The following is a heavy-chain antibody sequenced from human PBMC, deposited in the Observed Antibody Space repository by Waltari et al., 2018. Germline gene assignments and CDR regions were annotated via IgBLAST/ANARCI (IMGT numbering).Heavy chain of an antibody. Sequence: QAQLVESGGGVVQPGRSLRLSCAASGFTFNNYGIHWVRQAPGKGLEWVAVIWHDGSKKYYADSVRGRFTISRDNSKNTAYLQMDSLRVEDTALYYCAANFDLWGQGTLVTVSA. CDR1: GFTFNNYG. J-gene: IGHJ4*02. CDR3: AANFDL. V-gene: IGHV3-33*03. CDR2: IWHDGSKK.